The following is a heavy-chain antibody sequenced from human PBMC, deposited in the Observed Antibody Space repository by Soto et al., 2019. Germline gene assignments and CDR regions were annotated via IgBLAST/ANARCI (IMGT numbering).Heavy chain of an antibody. D-gene: IGHD2-15*01. CDR3: AKVPRPYCSGGSCFIFDY. Sequence: EVQLFESGGGLVQPGGSLRLSCAASGFTFSSYAMSWVRQAPGKGLEWVSAISGSGSTTSFEDSVKGRFTISRDNSKNTLYLQMNSLRAEDTAVYYCAKVPRPYCSGGSCFIFDYWGQGTLVTVSS. CDR2: ISGSGSTT. V-gene: IGHV3-23*01. CDR1: GFTFSSYA. J-gene: IGHJ4*02.